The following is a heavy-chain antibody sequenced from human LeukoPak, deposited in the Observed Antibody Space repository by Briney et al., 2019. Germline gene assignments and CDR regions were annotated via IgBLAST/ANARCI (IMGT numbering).Heavy chain of an antibody. J-gene: IGHJ5*02. CDR2: IYHSGST. Sequence: SETLSLTCTVSGGSISSSNYYWGWIRQPPGKGLEWIGSIYHSGSTYYNPPLKSRVTMSVDTSKNQFSLKLSSVTAADTAVYYCARHGHGNWFDPWGQGTLVTVSS. CDR1: GGSISSSNYY. CDR3: ARHGHGNWFDP. V-gene: IGHV4-39*01.